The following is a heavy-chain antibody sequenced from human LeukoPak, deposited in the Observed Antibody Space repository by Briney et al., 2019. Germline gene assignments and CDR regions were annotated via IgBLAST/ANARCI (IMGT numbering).Heavy chain of an antibody. CDR3: ARLSSSPPYYFDY. J-gene: IGHJ4*02. D-gene: IGHD6-6*01. CDR2: INHSGST. CDR1: GGSFSGYY. Sequence: SETLSLTCAVYGGSFSGYYWSWIRQPPGKGLEWIGEINHSGSTYYNPSLKSRVTISVDTSKNQFSLKLSSVTAADTAVYYCARLSSSPPYYFDYWGQGTLVTVSS. V-gene: IGHV4-34*01.